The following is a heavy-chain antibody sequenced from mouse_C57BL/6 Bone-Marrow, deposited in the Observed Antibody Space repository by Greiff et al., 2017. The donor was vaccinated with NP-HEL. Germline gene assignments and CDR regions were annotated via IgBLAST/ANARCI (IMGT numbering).Heavy chain of an antibody. D-gene: IGHD1-1*01. CDR1: GFTFSSYA. V-gene: IGHV5-4*01. J-gene: IGHJ4*01. CDR2: ISDGGSYT. CDR3: ARDRYYYGGRAMDY. Sequence: EVKLMESGGGLVKPGGSLKLSCAASGFTFSSYAMSWVRQTPEKRLAWVATISDGGSYTYYPDNVKGRFTICRDNAKNYLYLQMGHLKSEDTAMYYCARDRYYYGGRAMDYWGQGTSVTVSS.